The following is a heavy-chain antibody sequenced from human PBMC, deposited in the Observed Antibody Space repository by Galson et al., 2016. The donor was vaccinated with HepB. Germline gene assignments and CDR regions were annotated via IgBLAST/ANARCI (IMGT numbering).Heavy chain of an antibody. D-gene: IGHD3-22*01. CDR1: GFSFSHAW. V-gene: IGHV3-7*03. CDR2: IKQDGSEK. CDR3: AKDLFWAYDASSGYKDH. J-gene: IGHJ4*02. Sequence: SLRLSCAASGFSFSHAWMNWVRQAPGKGLEWVANIKQDGSEKYSVDSVKGRFTISRDNSKNTLYLQMNSLRAEDTAVYYCAKDLFWAYDASSGYKDHWGQGALVTVSS.